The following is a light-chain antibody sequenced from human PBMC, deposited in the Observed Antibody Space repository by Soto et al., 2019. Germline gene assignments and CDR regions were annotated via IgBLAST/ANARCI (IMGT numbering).Light chain of an antibody. CDR1: QSVSSSY. J-gene: IGKJ1*01. Sequence: EIVLTQSPGTLSLSPGERATLSCRASQSVSSSYLAWYQQKPDQAPRLLIYGASSRATRIPDRFSGSGSGTDSTLTISRLEPEDFSVYYCQQYGSSPRTFGQGTKVEIK. CDR2: GAS. V-gene: IGKV3-20*01. CDR3: QQYGSSPRT.